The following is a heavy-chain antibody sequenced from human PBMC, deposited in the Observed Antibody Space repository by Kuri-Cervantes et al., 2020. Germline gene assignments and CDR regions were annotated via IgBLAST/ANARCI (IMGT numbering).Heavy chain of an antibody. V-gene: IGHV3-15*05. D-gene: IGHD6-13*01. CDR3: AKDISSWYEMNFDY. J-gene: IGHJ4*02. CDR2: IKSNTDGATT. CDR1: GFTFSHAW. Sequence: GESLKISCAASGFTFSHAWMSWVRQAPGKGLEWVGRIKSNTDGATTDYAAPVKGRFTISRDDSKNTLYLQMNSLRAEDTALYYCAKDISSWYEMNFDYWGQGTLVTVSS.